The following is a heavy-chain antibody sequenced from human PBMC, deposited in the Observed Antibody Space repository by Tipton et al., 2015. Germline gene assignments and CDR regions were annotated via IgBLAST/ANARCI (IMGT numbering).Heavy chain of an antibody. CDR2: FNIFNGKT. CDR1: GYTLTRNG. V-gene: IGHV1-18*01. D-gene: IGHD2-15*01. CDR3: ARDVSYCSGGWCYSYLDY. Sequence: QSGAEVKKPGASVKVSCKASGYTLTRNGISWVRQAPGQGLEWMGWFNIFNGKTNYAEKVQGRVTMTTDTSTSTAYVELRSLRSDDPAVYYCARDVSYCSGGWCYSYLDYWGQGTLVTVS. J-gene: IGHJ4*02.